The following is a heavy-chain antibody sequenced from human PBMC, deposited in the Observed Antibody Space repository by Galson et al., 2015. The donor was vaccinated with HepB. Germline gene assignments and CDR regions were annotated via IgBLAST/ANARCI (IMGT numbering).Heavy chain of an antibody. V-gene: IGHV3-30-3*01. Sequence: SLRLSCAASGFTFSSYAMHWVRQAPGKGLEWVAVISYDGSNKYYADSVKGRLTISRDNSKNTLYLQMNSLRAEDTAVYYCARDLTTTLDYWGQGTLVTVSS. CDR3: ARDLTTTLDY. J-gene: IGHJ4*02. CDR1: GFTFSSYA. D-gene: IGHD1-1*01. CDR2: ISYDGSNK.